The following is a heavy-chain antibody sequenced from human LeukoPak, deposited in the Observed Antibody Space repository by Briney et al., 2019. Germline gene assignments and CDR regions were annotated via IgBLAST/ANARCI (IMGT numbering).Heavy chain of an antibody. V-gene: IGHV4-39*01. J-gene: IGHJ5*02. CDR3: ARRGSYGFRWFDP. CDR2: IYYSGST. D-gene: IGHD5-18*01. Sequence: SETLSLTCTVSGGSISSSSYYWGWIRQPPGKGLEWIGSIYYSGSTYYNPSLKSRLTISVDTSKNQFSLKLSSVTAADTAVYYCARRGSYGFRWFDPWGQGTLVTVSS. CDR1: GGSISSSSYY.